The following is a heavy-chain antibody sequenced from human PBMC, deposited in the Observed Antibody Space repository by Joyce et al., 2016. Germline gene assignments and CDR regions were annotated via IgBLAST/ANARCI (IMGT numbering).Heavy chain of an antibody. J-gene: IGHJ6*02. CDR3: ARVPAAGYYYGMDV. Sequence: QVQLVASGGGVVQPGRSLRLTCAAFGFRFSGYGIHWVRQAPVKGLEWVAVIWDDGRKREYGDSVKGRFTISRDNSKSTVSLQMNDVRVDDTAVYYCARVPAAGYYYGMDVWGQGTAVSVSS. D-gene: IGHD3-9*01. V-gene: IGHV3-33*01. CDR2: IWDDGRKR. CDR1: GFRFSGYG.